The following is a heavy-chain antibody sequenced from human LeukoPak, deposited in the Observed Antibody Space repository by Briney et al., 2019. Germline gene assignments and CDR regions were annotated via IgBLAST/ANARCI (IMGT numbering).Heavy chain of an antibody. D-gene: IGHD3-3*01. V-gene: IGHV4-34*01. CDR2: ISHSGTT. CDR3: ARNYDL. CDR1: GGSFRGYY. J-gene: IGHJ4*02. Sequence: PSETLSLTCALYGGSFRGYYWSWIRQPPGKALEWIGDISHSGTTNYNPSLKSRVTISVDKSMNQFSLKLTSVTAADTAVYYCARNYDLWGQGTLVTVSS.